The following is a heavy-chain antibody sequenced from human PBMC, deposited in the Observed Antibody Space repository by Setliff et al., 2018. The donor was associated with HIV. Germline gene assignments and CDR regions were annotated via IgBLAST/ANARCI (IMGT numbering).Heavy chain of an antibody. CDR3: ASGCLIGGSGPCRNFEF. CDR1: GYTFTNYY. J-gene: IGHJ4*02. D-gene: IGHD3-9*01. CDR2: INPNSGGT. V-gene: IGHV1-2*02. Sequence: GASVKVSCKASGYTFTNYYMHWVRQAPGQGLEWMGWINPNSGGTNYAQKFQGRVTMTRDTPISTAYMELSRLRSDDTAVYYCASGCLIGGSGPCRNFEFWGQGTLVTVSS.